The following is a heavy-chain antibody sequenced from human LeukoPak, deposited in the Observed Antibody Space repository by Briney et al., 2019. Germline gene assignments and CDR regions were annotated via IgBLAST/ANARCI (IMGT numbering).Heavy chain of an antibody. CDR3: ARTQSYGLGSYYRSPRYFDY. Sequence: SETLSLTCAVYGGSFSGYHWSWIRQPPGKGLEWIGEINHSGSTNYNPSLKSRVTISVDTSKNQFSLKLSSVTAADTVVYYCARTQSYGLGSYYRSPRYFDYWGQGTLVTVSS. V-gene: IGHV4-34*01. CDR2: INHSGST. D-gene: IGHD3-10*01. CDR1: GGSFSGYH. J-gene: IGHJ4*02.